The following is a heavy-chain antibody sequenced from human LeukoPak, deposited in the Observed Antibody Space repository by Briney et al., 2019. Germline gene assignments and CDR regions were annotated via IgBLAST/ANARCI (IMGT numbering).Heavy chain of an antibody. CDR3: ASPGYSHGSYFDY. CDR2: IYNSGST. J-gene: IGHJ4*01. Sequence: SETLSLTCTVSGGSISSTSYFWAWIRQPPGKGLEWIGDIYNSGSTSYNPSLKSRVTISVATSKNQFSLRLSSVTAADTAVYYCASPGYSHGSYFDYWGQGTLVTVSS. D-gene: IGHD5-18*01. CDR1: GGSISSTSYF. V-gene: IGHV4-39*01.